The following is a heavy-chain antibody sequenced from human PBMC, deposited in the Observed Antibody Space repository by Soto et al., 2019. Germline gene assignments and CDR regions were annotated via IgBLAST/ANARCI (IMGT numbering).Heavy chain of an antibody. CDR2: IYYSGST. CDR1: GGSISSGDYY. CDR3: ARDKRYYYDSSGYYSTFFDY. J-gene: IGHJ4*02. Sequence: SETLSLTCTVSGGSISSGDYYWSWIRQPPGKGLEWIGYIYYSGSTYYNLSLKSRVTISVDTSKNQFSLKLSSVTAADTAVYYCARDKRYYYDSSGYYSTFFDYWGQGTLVTVSS. V-gene: IGHV4-30-4*01. D-gene: IGHD3-22*01.